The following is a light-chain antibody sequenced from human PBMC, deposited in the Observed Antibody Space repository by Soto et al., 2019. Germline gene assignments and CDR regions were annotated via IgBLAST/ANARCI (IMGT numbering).Light chain of an antibody. CDR1: ISNIGSNY. V-gene: IGLV1-47*01. CDR2: RNN. Sequence: QSVLTQPPSASGTPGQRVNISCSGSISNIGSNYVYWYRQFPGTAPKLLIQRNNQRPSGVPARFSGSKSGTSASLAISGLRSDDEADYYCGGWDDSLSGPVFGGGTKLTVL. CDR3: GGWDDSLSGPV. J-gene: IGLJ2*01.